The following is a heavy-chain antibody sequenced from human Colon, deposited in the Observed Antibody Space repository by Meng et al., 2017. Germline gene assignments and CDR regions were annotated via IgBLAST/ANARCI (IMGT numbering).Heavy chain of an antibody. J-gene: IGHJ4*02. CDR3: VRDPTGGSFHYFDS. CDR2: INAGSGNT. V-gene: IGHV1-3*01. D-gene: IGHD1-14*01. Sequence: QVHLVQSGAEVKKPGASVKLSFNASGNTFTSNTIPWVRQAPGQRPEWMGWINAGSGNTKYSLKFQNRVTLTRDTSASTAYLEVKSLTSRDTAVYYCVRDPTGGSFHYFDSWGQGALVTVSS. CDR1: GNTFTSNT.